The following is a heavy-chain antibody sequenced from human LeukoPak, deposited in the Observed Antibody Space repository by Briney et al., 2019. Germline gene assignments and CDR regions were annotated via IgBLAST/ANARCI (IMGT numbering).Heavy chain of an antibody. J-gene: IGHJ5*02. CDR1: GYTFTSYG. V-gene: IGHV1-18*01. D-gene: IGHD3-10*01. CDR2: ISAYNGNT. Sequence: GASVKVSCKASGYTFTSYGISWVRQAPGQGLEWMGWISAYNGNTNYAQKLQGRVTMTTDTSTSTAYMELRSLRSDDTAVYYCASAPVLLWFGELEGSGWFDPWGQGTLVTVSS. CDR3: ASAPVLLWFGELEGSGWFDP.